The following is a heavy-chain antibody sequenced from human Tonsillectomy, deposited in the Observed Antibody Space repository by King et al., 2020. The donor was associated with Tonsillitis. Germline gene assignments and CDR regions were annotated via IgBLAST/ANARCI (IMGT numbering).Heavy chain of an antibody. CDR2: IYYSGST. D-gene: IGHD1-26*01. Sequence: VQLQESGPGLVKPSQTLSLTCTVSGGSISSGGYYWNWIRQHPGKGLEWIGYIYYSGSTYCNPSLKSRVTISVDTSKNQFSLKLSSVTAADTAVYYCASRIVGATTSGYFQHWGQGTLVTVSS. CDR1: GGSISSGGYY. J-gene: IGHJ1*01. CDR3: ASRIVGATTSGYFQH. V-gene: IGHV4-31*03.